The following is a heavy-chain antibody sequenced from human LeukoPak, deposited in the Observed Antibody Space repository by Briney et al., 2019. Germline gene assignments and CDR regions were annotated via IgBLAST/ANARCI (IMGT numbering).Heavy chain of an antibody. Sequence: RSLRLSCAASGFTFSSYGMHWVRQAPGKGLEWVAVISYDGSNKYYADSVKGRFTISRDNSKNTLYLQMNSLRAEDTAVYYCAKDSSGYCSGGSCYGILDYWGQGTLVTVSS. D-gene: IGHD2-15*01. CDR2: ISYDGSNK. V-gene: IGHV3-30*18. CDR3: AKDSSGYCSGGSCYGILDY. CDR1: GFTFSSYG. J-gene: IGHJ4*02.